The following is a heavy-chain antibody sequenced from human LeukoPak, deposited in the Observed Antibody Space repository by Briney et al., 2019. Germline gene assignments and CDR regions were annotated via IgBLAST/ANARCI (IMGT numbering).Heavy chain of an antibody. CDR3: ARSMVRGIFDY. D-gene: IGHD3-10*01. J-gene: IGHJ4*02. Sequence: SETLSLTSTVSGGSISSYYWSWIRQPPGKGLEWIGYIYYSGSTNYNPSLKSRVTISVDTSKNQFSLKLSSVTAADTAVYYCARSMVRGIFDYWGQGTLVTVSS. V-gene: IGHV4-59*01. CDR1: GGSISSYY. CDR2: IYYSGST.